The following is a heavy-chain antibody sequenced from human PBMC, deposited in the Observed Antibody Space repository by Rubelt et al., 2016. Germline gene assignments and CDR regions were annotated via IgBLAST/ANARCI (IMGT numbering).Heavy chain of an antibody. CDR3: AREKVDPYYYYYGMDV. CDR2: GNT. V-gene: IGHV1-3*01. J-gene: IGHJ6*02. Sequence: GNTKYSQKFQGRVTITRDTSASTAYMELRSLRSDDTAVYYCAREKVDPYYYYYGMDVWGQGTTVTVSS. D-gene: IGHD5-12*01.